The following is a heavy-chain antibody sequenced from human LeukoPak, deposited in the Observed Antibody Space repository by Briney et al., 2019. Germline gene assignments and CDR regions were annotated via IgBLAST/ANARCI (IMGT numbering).Heavy chain of an antibody. CDR3: ASRVGATPY. Sequence: PSETLSLTCTVSGYSISSGYYWGWIRQPPGEGLEWSGSIHHSGSTYHNSPLKSGVTISVDTSKNQFSLKLSSVTAADTAVYYCASRVGATPYSGEGTLVTVPS. V-gene: IGHV4-38-2*02. CDR1: GYSISSGYY. D-gene: IGHD1-26*01. J-gene: IGHJ4*02. CDR2: IHHSGST.